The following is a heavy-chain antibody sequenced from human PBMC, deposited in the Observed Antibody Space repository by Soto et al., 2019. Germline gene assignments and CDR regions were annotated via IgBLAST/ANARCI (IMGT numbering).Heavy chain of an antibody. D-gene: IGHD4-17*01. Sequence: QVQLVQSGAEVNKHGASVKVSCKASGYTFTNYDINWVRQATGQCLEWMGWINPKSGNTGYAQQFQGRVIMTRSTSISTAYMELSRLRSEDTAVYYCVRVYGEIDYWGQGTLVTVSS. J-gene: IGHJ4*02. CDR2: INPKSGNT. V-gene: IGHV1-8*01. CDR3: VRVYGEIDY. CDR1: GYTFTNYD.